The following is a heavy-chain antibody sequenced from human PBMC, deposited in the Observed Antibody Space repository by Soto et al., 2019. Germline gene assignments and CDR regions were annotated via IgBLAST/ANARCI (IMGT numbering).Heavy chain of an antibody. CDR1: GFTFSSYW. V-gene: IGHV3-7*03. J-gene: IGHJ4*02. CDR2: IREGGSET. CDR3: AIILAARRRDPYYFDS. Sequence: PGGSLRLSCAASGFTFSSYWMVWVRQAPGKGLEAVSNIREGGSETYYMDSVKGRFTVSRDNAKNTVYLQMNSLRAEDTAVYYCAIILAARRRDPYYFDSWGQGTMVTVSS. D-gene: IGHD6-6*01.